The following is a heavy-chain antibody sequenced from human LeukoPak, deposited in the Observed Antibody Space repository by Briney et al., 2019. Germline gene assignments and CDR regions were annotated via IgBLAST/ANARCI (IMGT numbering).Heavy chain of an antibody. CDR2: INAYNGDT. V-gene: IGHV1-18*01. CDR1: NYTFTSYG. Sequence: ASVEVSCKASNYTFTSYGISWVRQAPGQGLEWMAWINAYNGDTNYAQKFQGRVTLTTDTSTSTAYMELRSLRSDDTAVYYCARDGSGVWFDYWAREPWSPSPQ. CDR3: ARDGSGVWFDY. D-gene: IGHD3-10*01. J-gene: IGHJ4*02.